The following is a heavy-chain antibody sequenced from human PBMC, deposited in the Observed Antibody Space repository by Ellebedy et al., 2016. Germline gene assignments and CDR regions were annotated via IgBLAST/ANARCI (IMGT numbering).Heavy chain of an antibody. J-gene: IGHJ4*02. CDR3: ARHMDTSMANDY. V-gene: IGHV5-10-1*01. CDR2: IDPSDSYT. Sequence: GESLKISCQGSGYSFTSYWITWVRQMPGKGLEWMGRIDPSDSYTNYSPSFQGHVTISADKSISTAYLRWSSLKASDTAIYYCARHMDTSMANDYWGQGTLVTVSS. CDR1: GYSFTSYW. D-gene: IGHD5-18*01.